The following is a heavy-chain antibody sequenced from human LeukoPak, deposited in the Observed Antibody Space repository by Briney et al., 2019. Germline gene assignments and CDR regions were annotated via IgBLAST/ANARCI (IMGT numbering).Heavy chain of an antibody. D-gene: IGHD1-26*01. CDR1: GGSFSGYY. Sequence: SETLSLTCAVYGGSFSGYYWSWIRQPPGKGLEWIGEINHSGSTNYNPSLKSRVTISVDTSKNQFSLKLSSVTAADTAVYYCARGRGYSGSYDFGYWGQGTLVTVSS. CDR2: INHSGST. CDR3: ARGRGYSGSYDFGY. J-gene: IGHJ4*02. V-gene: IGHV4-34*01.